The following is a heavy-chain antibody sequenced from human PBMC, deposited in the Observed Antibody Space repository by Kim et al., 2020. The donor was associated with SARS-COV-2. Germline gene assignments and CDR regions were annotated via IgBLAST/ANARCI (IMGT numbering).Heavy chain of an antibody. CDR2: ISYDGSNK. D-gene: IGHD3-16*01. CDR1: GFTFSSYG. V-gene: IGHV3-30*18. Sequence: GGSLRLSCAASGFTFSSYGMHWVRQAPGKGLEWVAVISYDGSNKYYADSVKGRFTISRDNSKNTLYLQMNSLRAEDTAVYYCAKDEHDVYVLYYMDVWGKGTTVTVSS. J-gene: IGHJ6*03. CDR3: AKDEHDVYVLYYMDV.